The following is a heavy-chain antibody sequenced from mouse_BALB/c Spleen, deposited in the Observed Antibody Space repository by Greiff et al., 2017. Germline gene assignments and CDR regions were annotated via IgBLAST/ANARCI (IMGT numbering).Heavy chain of an antibody. CDR1: GFSLTGYG. D-gene: IGHD1-2*01. CDR2: IWGDGST. CDR3: ARESDGYYVDY. V-gene: IGHV2-6-7*01. J-gene: IGHJ2*01. Sequence: VKVVEPGPGLVALSQSLSITCTLPGFSLTGYGVNWVRQPPGKGLEWLGMIWGDGSTDYNSALKSRLSISKDNSKSQVFLKMNSLQTDDTARYDCARESDGYYVDYWGQGTTLTVSS.